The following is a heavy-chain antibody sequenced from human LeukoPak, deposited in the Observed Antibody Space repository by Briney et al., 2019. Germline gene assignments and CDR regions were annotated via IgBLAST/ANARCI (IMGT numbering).Heavy chain of an antibody. J-gene: IGHJ5*02. CDR1: GFDLSTYE. CDR3: ARGDPHADL. Sequence: GGSLRLSCAASGFDLSTYEMNWVRQAPGKGLEWIAGITISGHTKNYADSVKGRFTISRDNARTSLYLQMNSLRVEDTGVYYCARGDPHADLWGQGTLVAVSS. CDR2: ITISGHTK. V-gene: IGHV3-48*03.